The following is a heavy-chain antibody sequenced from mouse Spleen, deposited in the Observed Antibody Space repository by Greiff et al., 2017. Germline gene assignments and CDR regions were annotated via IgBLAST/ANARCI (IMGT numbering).Heavy chain of an antibody. CDR2: IYPGDGDT. CDR3: VRSSNYDY. J-gene: IGHJ2*01. Sequence: VQLQQSGPELVKPGASVKISCKASGYAFSSSWMNWVKQRPGKGLEWIGRIYPGDGDTNYNGKFKGKATLTADKSSSTAYMQFSSLTSEDSAVYFCVRSSNYDYWGQGTTLTVSS. CDR1: GYAFSSSW. V-gene: IGHV1-82*01. D-gene: IGHD2-10*02.